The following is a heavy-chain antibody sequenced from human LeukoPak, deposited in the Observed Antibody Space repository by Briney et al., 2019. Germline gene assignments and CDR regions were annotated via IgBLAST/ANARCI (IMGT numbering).Heavy chain of an antibody. CDR1: GYTFTSYY. D-gene: IGHD2-2*01. J-gene: IGHJ5*02. CDR2: INPSGDST. Sequence: ASVKVSCKASGYTFTSYYMHWVRQAPGQGLEWMGIINPSGDSTSYAQKFQGRVTMTRDTSTSTVYMELSSLRSEDTAVYYCARAHQPLSGGNWFDPWGQGTLVTVSS. CDR3: ARAHQPLSGGNWFDP. V-gene: IGHV1-46*01.